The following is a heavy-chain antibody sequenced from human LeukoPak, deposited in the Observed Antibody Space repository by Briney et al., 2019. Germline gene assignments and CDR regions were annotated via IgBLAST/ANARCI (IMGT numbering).Heavy chain of an antibody. CDR3: ARTCSSSSCYMVH. CDR1: GYTFANFG. D-gene: IGHD2-2*02. CDR2: ISVYNGNT. Sequence: ASVKVSCKASGYTFANFGITWVRQAPGQGLEWMGWISVYNGNTNYAQNVQGRVTLTTDTSTSTAYMELRSLRSDDTALYYCARTCSSSSCYMVHWGQGTLVTVSS. V-gene: IGHV1-18*01. J-gene: IGHJ4*02.